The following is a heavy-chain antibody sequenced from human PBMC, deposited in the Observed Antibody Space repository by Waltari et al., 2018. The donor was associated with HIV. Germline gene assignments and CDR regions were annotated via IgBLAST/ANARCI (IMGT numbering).Heavy chain of an antibody. CDR2: IRDDGSNK. CDR3: ASTYYYDSSGFDY. V-gene: IGHV3-30*02. D-gene: IGHD3-22*01. J-gene: IGHJ4*02. Sequence: QVQLVESGGGVVQPGGSLRLSCAASGFTFSSYGMHWVRQAPGKGVEGVAFIRDDGSNKYYADSVKGRFTISRDNSKNTLYLQMNSLRAEDTAVYYCASTYYYDSSGFDYWGQGTLVTVSS. CDR1: GFTFSSYG.